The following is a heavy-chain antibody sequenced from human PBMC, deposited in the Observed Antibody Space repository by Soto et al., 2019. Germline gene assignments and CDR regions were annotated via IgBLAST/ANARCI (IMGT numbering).Heavy chain of an antibody. Sequence: QVQLVQSGAEVKKPGASVKVSCKASGDTFASYGITWVRQAPGQGLEWMGWISINSGNTNYAQNLQGRVTMTTDTSTTTVLMELWSLRSDDTVVYYCAGSIGVGQGFDYWGQGTLVTVSS. V-gene: IGHV1-18*01. CDR1: GDTFASYG. J-gene: IGHJ4*02. CDR2: ISINSGNT. D-gene: IGHD1-26*01. CDR3: AGSIGVGQGFDY.